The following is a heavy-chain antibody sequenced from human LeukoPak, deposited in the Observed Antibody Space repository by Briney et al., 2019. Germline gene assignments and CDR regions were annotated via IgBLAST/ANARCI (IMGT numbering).Heavy chain of an antibody. J-gene: IGHJ4*02. CDR3: ASEWELDAFDY. CDR2: ISSSGSTI. CDR1: GFTFSSYE. D-gene: IGHD1-26*01. V-gene: IGHV3-48*03. Sequence: QPGGSLRLSCAASGFTFSSYEMNWVRQAPGKGLEWVSYISSSGSTIYYADSVKGRFTISRDNSKNTLYLQMNSLRAEDTAVYYCASEWELDAFDYWGQGTLVTVSS.